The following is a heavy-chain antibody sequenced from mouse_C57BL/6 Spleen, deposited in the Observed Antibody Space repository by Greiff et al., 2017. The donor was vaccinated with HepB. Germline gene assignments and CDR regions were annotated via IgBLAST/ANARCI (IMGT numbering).Heavy chain of an antibody. Sequence: QVQLQQPGAELVKPGASVKLSCKASGYTFTSYWMHWVKQRPGQGLEWIGMIHPNSGSTNYNEKFKSKATLTVDKSSSTAYMQLSSLTSEDSVVYYCARYPFYEDYDGGFDYWGQGTTLTVSS. D-gene: IGHD2-4*01. CDR1: GYTFTSYW. J-gene: IGHJ2*01. CDR3: ARYPFYEDYDGGFDY. CDR2: IHPNSGST. V-gene: IGHV1-64*01.